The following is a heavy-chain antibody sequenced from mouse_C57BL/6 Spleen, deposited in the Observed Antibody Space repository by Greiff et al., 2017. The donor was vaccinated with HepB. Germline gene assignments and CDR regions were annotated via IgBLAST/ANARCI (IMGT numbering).Heavy chain of an antibody. D-gene: IGHD1-1*01. CDR1: GYTFTDYY. J-gene: IGHJ1*03. CDR2: INPYNGGT. V-gene: IGHV1-19*01. Sequence: VQLKQSGPVLVKPGASVKMSCKASGYTFTDYYMNWVKQSHGKSLEWIGVINPYNGGTSYNQKFKGKATLTVDKSSSTAYMELNSLTSEDSAVYYCARSYYGSSSNWYFDVWGTGTTVTVSS. CDR3: ARSYYGSSSNWYFDV.